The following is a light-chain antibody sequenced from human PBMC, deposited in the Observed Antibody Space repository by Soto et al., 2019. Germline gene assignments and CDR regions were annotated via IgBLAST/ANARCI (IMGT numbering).Light chain of an antibody. Sequence: EIVLTQSPGTLSLSPGERATLSCRASQSVTGSYLAWSQQKPGQAPRVLFFGASSRAAGVPDRFSGSGSGTDFTLTISRLEPEDFAVYYCHQYGGSQFTFGPGTTVDIK. CDR3: HQYGGSQFT. CDR1: QSVTGSY. V-gene: IGKV3-20*01. J-gene: IGKJ3*01. CDR2: GAS.